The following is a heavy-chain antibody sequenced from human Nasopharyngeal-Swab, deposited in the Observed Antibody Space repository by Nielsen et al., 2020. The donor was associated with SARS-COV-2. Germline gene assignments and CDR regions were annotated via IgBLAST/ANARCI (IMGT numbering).Heavy chain of an antibody. D-gene: IGHD6-13*01. CDR1: GFSFSIYA. V-gene: IGHV3-64D*06. Sequence: GESLKISCSASGFSFSIYAMHWVRQAPGQGLEYVSSINDYANRLHYADSVRGRFTISRDDSKNAVYLQMSSLRAEDTAVYYCASRGAATDPSTRDLPYSRRTFDLWGRGTLVTVSS. CDR2: INDYANRL. CDR3: ASRGAATDPSTRDLPYSRRTFDL. J-gene: IGHJ2*01.